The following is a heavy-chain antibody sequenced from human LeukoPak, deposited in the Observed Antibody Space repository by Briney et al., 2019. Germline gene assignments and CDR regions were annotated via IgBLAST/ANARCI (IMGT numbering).Heavy chain of an antibody. J-gene: IGHJ2*01. CDR1: GGSFSGYY. V-gene: IGHV4-34*01. CDR3: ARGPYCSSTSCYRTDWYFDL. Sequence: SETLSHTCAVYGGSFSGYYWSWIRQPPGKGLEWIGEINHSGSTNYNPSLKSRVTISVDTSKNQFSLKLSSVTAADTAVYYCARGPYCSSTSCYRTDWYFDLWDRGTLVTVSS. D-gene: IGHD2-2*01. CDR2: INHSGST.